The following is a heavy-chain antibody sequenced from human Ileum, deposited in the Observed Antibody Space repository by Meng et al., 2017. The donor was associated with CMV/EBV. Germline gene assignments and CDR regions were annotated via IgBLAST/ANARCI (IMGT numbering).Heavy chain of an antibody. V-gene: IGHV1-2*02. Sequence: ASVKVSCKASGYTFTGYYIHWVRQAPGQGLEWMGWIDPNNGGTNFPQKFQGRVTMTRDTSISTAYMELSRLRSDDTAVYYCARDPYCSSTSCYHWFDPWGQGTLVTVSS. CDR1: GYTFTGYY. CDR2: IDPNNGGT. D-gene: IGHD2-2*01. J-gene: IGHJ5*02. CDR3: ARDPYCSSTSCYHWFDP.